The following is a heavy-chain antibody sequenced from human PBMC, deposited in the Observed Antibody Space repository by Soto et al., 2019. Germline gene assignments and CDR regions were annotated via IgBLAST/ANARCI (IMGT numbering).Heavy chain of an antibody. Sequence: GESLKISCKGSGYSFTSYWISWVRQMPGKGLEWMGRIDPSDSYTNYSPSFQGQVTISADKSISTAYLQWSSLKASDTAMYYCARDDYYYYGMDVWGQGTTVTVSS. J-gene: IGHJ6*02. CDR3: ARDDYYYYGMDV. CDR1: GYSFTSYW. CDR2: IDPSDSYT. V-gene: IGHV5-10-1*01.